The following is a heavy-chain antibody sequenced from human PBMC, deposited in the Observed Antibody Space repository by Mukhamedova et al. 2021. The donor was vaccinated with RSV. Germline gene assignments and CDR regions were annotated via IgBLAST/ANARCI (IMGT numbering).Heavy chain of an antibody. CDR2: IYTSGKT. Sequence: GKGLEWIGRIYTSGKTNFNPSLKSRVTMSLDTAKNQFSMSLTSVNAADTAANYCARHRAEDSTWNWYFDIGGRGTLVTVSS. D-gene: IGHD6-13*01. V-gene: IGHV4-4*07. CDR3: ARHRAEDSTWNWYFDI. J-gene: IGHJ2*01.